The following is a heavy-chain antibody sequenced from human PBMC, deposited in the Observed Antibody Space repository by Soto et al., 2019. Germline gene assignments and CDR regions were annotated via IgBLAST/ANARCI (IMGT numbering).Heavy chain of an antibody. CDR2: IIPIFGTA. CDR1: GGTFSSYA. V-gene: IGHV1-69*13. CDR3: ARDDAGLSERVFYYYYXMDV. D-gene: IGHD6-13*01. Sequence: SVKVSCKASGGTFSSYAISWVRQAPGQGLDWMGGIIPIFGTANYAQKFQGRVKITADESTSTAYMELSSLRSEDTAVYYCARDDAGLSERVFYYYYXMDVWGQGTTVTVSS. J-gene: IGHJ6*02.